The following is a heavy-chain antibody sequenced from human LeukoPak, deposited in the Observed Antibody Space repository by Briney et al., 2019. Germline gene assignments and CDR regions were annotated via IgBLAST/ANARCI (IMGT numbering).Heavy chain of an antibody. V-gene: IGHV1-69*01. J-gene: IGHJ4*02. CDR1: GGAFSSYA. D-gene: IGHD2-2*01. Sequence: SVKVSCKASGGAFSSYAISWVRQAPGQGLEWMGGIIPIFGTANYAQKFQGRVTITADESTSTAYMELSSLRSEDTAVYYCARDSRTNIVVVPAAMDYWGQGTLVTVSS. CDR2: IIPIFGTA. CDR3: ARDSRTNIVVVPAAMDY.